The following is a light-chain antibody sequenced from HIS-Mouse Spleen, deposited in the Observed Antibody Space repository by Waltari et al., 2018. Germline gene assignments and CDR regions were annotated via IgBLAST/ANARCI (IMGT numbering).Light chain of an antibody. V-gene: IGLV3-19*01. CDR1: SLRSYY. CDR2: GKN. CDR3: YSTDSSGNHRV. Sequence: SSELTQDPAVSVALGQTVRITCQGDSLRSYYASWYQQKQGQAPVLVIYGKNNRPAGIPDRFSGSRAGTMATLTISGAQVEDEADYYCYSTDSSGNHRVFGGGTKLTVL. J-gene: IGLJ2*01.